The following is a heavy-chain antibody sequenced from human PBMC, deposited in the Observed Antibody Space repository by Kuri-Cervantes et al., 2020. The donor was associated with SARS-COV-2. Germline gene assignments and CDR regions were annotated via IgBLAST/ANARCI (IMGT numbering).Heavy chain of an antibody. V-gene: IGHV3-30-3*01. Sequence: GGSLRLSCAASGFTFSSYWMSWVRQAPGKGLEWVAVISYDGSNKYYAGSVKGRFTISRDNSKNTLYLQMNSLRAEDTAVYYCARSAPPGIAAAGVDWYFDYWGQGTLVTVSS. CDR2: ISYDGSNK. CDR1: GFTFSSYW. J-gene: IGHJ4*02. CDR3: ARSAPPGIAAAGVDWYFDY. D-gene: IGHD6-13*01.